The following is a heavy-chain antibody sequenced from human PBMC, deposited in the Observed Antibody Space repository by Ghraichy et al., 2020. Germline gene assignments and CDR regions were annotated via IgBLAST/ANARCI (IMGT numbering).Heavy chain of an antibody. D-gene: IGHD4-23*01. Sequence: GGSLRLSCAASGFTFSSYAMSWVRQAPGKGLEWVSAISGSGGSTSYADSVKGRFTISRDNSKNTLYLQMNSLRAEDTAVYYCAKAFKGATVASTPTFDYWGQGTLVTVSS. CDR2: ISGSGGST. CDR3: AKAFKGATVASTPTFDY. J-gene: IGHJ4*02. V-gene: IGHV3-23*01. CDR1: GFTFSSYA.